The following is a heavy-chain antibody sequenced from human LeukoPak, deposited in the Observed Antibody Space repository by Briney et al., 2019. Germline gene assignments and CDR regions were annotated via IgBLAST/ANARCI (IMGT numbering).Heavy chain of an antibody. CDR2: MSAYNGNT. CDR3: AREFYVAAAAGEAFDI. Sequence: ASVKVFCKASGYTFTSHGISWVRQAPGQGLEWMGWMSAYNGNTNYAQKLQGRVTMTTDTSTSTAYMELRSLRSDDTAVYYCAREFYVAAAAGEAFDIWGQGTMVTVSS. D-gene: IGHD6-13*01. V-gene: IGHV1-18*01. J-gene: IGHJ3*02. CDR1: GYTFTSHG.